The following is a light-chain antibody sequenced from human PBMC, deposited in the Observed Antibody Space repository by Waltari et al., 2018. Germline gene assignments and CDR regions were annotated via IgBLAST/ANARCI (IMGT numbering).Light chain of an antibody. CDR2: DAS. Sequence: EIVLTQSPGTLSLSPGERATLSCRASQSVGRSLAWYQQKPGQAPRLLIYDASSRATGTPGRFSGSGSGTDFSLAISSLGPEDFAVYYCQHYVNLPATFGQGTKVEIK. CDR1: QSVGRS. V-gene: IGKV3-20*01. J-gene: IGKJ1*01. CDR3: QHYVNLPAT.